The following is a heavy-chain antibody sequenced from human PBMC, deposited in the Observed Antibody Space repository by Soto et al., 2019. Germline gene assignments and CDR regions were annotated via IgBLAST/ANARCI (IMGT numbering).Heavy chain of an antibody. D-gene: IGHD6-13*01. CDR1: GGSISTSNW. CDR2: VYRTGST. CDR3: ARARASIAAAAIFDC. J-gene: IGHJ4*02. Sequence: SETLSLTCAVSGGSISTSNWWSWVRQPPGKGLEWIGEVYRTGSTNYNPSLESRLTISVDKSKNQFSLKLTSVTAADTAVYYCARARASIAAAAIFDCWGQGTLVTVSS. V-gene: IGHV4-4*02.